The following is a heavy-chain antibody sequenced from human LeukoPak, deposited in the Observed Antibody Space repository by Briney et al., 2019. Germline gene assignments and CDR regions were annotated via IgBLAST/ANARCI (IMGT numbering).Heavy chain of an antibody. CDR1: GLTFSSYW. Sequence: GGSLRLSCAVSGLTFSSYWMSWVRQAPGKGLEWVANIKQDGREKYYVDSVKGRFTISRDNAKNSLYLQMNSLRAEDTAVYYCASGGGATRSGYAFDMRGQGTLVTVSS. CDR3: ASGGGATRSGYAFDM. D-gene: IGHD1-26*01. J-gene: IGHJ3*02. V-gene: IGHV3-7*01. CDR2: IKQDGREK.